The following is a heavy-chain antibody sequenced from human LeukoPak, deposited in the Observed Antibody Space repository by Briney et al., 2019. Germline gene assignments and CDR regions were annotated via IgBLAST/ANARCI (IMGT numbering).Heavy chain of an antibody. CDR1: GFTFSSYA. V-gene: IGHV3-23*01. Sequence: GGSLRLSCAASGFTFSSYAVSWVRQAPGKGLEWVSAISGSGGSTYYADSVKGRFTISRDNSKNTLYLQMNSLRAEDTAVYYCAKESEGIVVVPADGFDYWGQGTLVTVSS. CDR2: ISGSGGST. D-gene: IGHD2-2*01. J-gene: IGHJ4*02. CDR3: AKESEGIVVVPADGFDY.